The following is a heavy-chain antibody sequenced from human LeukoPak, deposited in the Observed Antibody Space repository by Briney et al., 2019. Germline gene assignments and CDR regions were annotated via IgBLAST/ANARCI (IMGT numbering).Heavy chain of an antibody. J-gene: IGHJ4*02. D-gene: IGHD3-22*01. Sequence: SETLSLTCAVYGGSFSGYYWSWIRQPPGKGLEWIGEINHSGSTNYNSSLKSRVTISVDTSKNQFSLKLSSVTAADTAVYYCARGRAYYYDSSGYSYFDYWGQGTLVTVSS. CDR1: GGSFSGYY. V-gene: IGHV4-34*01. CDR3: ARGRAYYYDSSGYSYFDY. CDR2: INHSGST.